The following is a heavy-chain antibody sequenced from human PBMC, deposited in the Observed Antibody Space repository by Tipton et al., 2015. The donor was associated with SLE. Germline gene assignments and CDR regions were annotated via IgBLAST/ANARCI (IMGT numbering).Heavy chain of an antibody. J-gene: IGHJ4*02. V-gene: IGHV3-48*01. Sequence: SLRLSCAASGFTFSSYSMNWVRQAPGKGLERVSYISSSSSTIYYADSVKGRFTISRDNAKNSLYLQMNSLRAEDTAVYYCARLGVAEDFDYCGQGTLVPVSS. CDR2: ISSSSSTI. CDR3: ARLGVAEDFDY. CDR1: GFTFSSYS. D-gene: IGHD5-12*01.